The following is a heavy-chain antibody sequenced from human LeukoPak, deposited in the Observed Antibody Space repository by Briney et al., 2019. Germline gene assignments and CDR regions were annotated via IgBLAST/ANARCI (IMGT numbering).Heavy chain of an antibody. V-gene: IGHV4-39*01. J-gene: IGHJ4*02. CDR3: ARRDYYGSGLDY. CDR2: IYYSGST. Sequence: SETLSLTCTVSGGSISSSSYYWGWIRQPPGKGLEWIGSIYYSGSTYYNPSLKSRVTISVDTSKSQFSLKLSSVTAADTAVYYCARRDYYGSGLDYWGQGTLVTVSS. CDR1: GGSISSSSYY. D-gene: IGHD3-10*01.